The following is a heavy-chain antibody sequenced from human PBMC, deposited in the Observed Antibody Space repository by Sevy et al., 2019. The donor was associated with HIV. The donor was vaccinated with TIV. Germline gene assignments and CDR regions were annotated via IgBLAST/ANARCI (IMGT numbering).Heavy chain of an antibody. V-gene: IGHV3-33*01. D-gene: IGHD3-22*01. J-gene: IGHJ4*02. Sequence: GGSLRLSCAASGFTFSNYGMHWVRQAPGKGLEWVAVIWNDGSNKYYADSVKGGFTISRENSKNTLYLQMNSLRVEDTAVYFCARGGDFNDRSAKRDFDYWGQGTLVTVSS. CDR1: GFTFSNYG. CDR3: ARGGDFNDRSAKRDFDY. CDR2: IWNDGSNK.